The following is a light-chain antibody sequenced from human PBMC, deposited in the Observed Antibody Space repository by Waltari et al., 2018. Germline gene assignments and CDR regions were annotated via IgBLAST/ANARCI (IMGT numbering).Light chain of an antibody. CDR2: EVS. CDR3: SSYAGSNTVV. CDR1: SSAVGGYNY. Sequence: QSALTQPPSASGSPGQSVPISCTGTSSAVGGYNYFSWYQQHPGKDPKLIIYEVSKRPSGVPDRFSGSKSGNTASLTVSGLQAEDEADYYCSSYAGSNTVVFGGGTKLTVL. V-gene: IGLV2-8*01. J-gene: IGLJ2*01.